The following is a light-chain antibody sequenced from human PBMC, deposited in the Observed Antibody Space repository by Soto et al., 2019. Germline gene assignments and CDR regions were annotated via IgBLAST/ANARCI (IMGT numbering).Light chain of an antibody. J-gene: IGKJ1*01. CDR2: DGS. Sequence: EILMPNSPATLSVSPGAEATLSFRAPHPILGHVAWYQQQLGQAPRLLIYDGSTRAAGVPARFSGSGSGTEFTLTISSLQSEDVAAYYCQKYNSAPLTFGQGTKVDIK. CDR3: QKYNSAPLT. CDR1: HPILGH. V-gene: IGKV3-15*01.